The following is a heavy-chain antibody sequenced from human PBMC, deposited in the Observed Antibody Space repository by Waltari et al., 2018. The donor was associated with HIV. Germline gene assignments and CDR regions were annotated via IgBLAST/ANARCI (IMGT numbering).Heavy chain of an antibody. V-gene: IGHV4-39*01. J-gene: IGHJ6*02. CDR2: LFHSGST. Sequence: QQPLQESGTGLVKPSETLSLTCTVSVGSISRSSYYLAWPRPSPGKGLAWIGSLFHSGSTYYCPPLRSRSTISGDMSANRFSLKLTSVTATDTAVYFCARHCLQKGWLPQLKYYYGMDVWGQGTTVIVSS. CDR1: VGSISRSSYY. D-gene: IGHD1-1*01. CDR3: ARHCLQKGWLPQLKYYYGMDV.